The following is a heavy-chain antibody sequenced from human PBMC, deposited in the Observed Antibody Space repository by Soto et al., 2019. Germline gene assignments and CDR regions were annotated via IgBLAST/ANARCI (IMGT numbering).Heavy chain of an antibody. CDR3: AKDRSSGWYLFDY. V-gene: IGHV3-23*01. D-gene: IGHD6-19*01. J-gene: IGHJ4*02. CDR2: ISGSGGST. CDR1: GFTFSSYA. Sequence: EVQLLESGGGLVQPGGSLRLSCAASGFTFSSYAMSWVRQAPGKGLEWVSAISGSGGSTYYADSVKGRFTISRDNXKTTLYLQMNSLRAEDTAVYYCAKDRSSGWYLFDYWGQGTMVTVSS.